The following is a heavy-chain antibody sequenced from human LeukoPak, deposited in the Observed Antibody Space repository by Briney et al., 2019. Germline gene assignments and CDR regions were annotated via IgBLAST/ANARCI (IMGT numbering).Heavy chain of an antibody. D-gene: IGHD3-22*01. CDR3: ASLTHHYYDSSGYYQP. V-gene: IGHV4-39*07. Sequence: SETLSLTCTVSGGSISSSSYYWVWMRQPPGKGLEWIGSIYHSGSTNYNPSLKSRVTISVDTSKNQFSLKLSSVTAADTAVYYCASLTHHYYDSSGYYQPWGQGTLVTVSS. CDR2: IYHSGST. J-gene: IGHJ5*02. CDR1: GGSISSSSYY.